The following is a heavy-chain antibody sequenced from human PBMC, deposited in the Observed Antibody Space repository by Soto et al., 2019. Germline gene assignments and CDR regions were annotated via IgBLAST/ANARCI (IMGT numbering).Heavy chain of an antibody. J-gene: IGHJ4*02. Sequence: RHGLEWVSYISSSSSTIYYADSVKGRFTISRDNAKNSRYLQMNSLRAEDTAVYYCARDGTDYDYIWGSPGGDYWGQGTLVTVSS. CDR3: ARDGTDYDYIWGSPGGDY. CDR2: ISSSSSTI. V-gene: IGHV3-48*01. D-gene: IGHD3-16*01.